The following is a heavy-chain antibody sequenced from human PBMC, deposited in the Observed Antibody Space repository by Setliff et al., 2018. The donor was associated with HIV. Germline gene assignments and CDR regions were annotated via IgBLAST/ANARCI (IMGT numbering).Heavy chain of an antibody. CDR2: ISGSGGST. CDR1: GFTFSSYA. J-gene: IGHJ4*02. Sequence: HPGGSLRLSCAAPGFTFSSYAMSWVRQAPGKGLEWVSAISGSGGSTYYADSVRGRFTISRDNSKNTLYLQMNSLRAEDTAVYYCAKLSSYSSGWYGQRFDYWGQGTLVTVSS. CDR3: AKLSSYSSGWYGQRFDY. D-gene: IGHD6-19*01. V-gene: IGHV3-23*01.